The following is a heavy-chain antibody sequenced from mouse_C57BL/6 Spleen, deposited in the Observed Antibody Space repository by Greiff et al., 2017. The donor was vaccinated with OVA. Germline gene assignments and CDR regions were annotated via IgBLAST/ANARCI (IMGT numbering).Heavy chain of an antibody. J-gene: IGHJ3*01. CDR3: TRGIYDGYSFAY. Sequence: SGAELVRPGASVTLSCKASGYTFTDYEMHWVKQTPVHGLEWIGAIDPETGGTAYNQKFKGKAILTADKSSSTAYMELRSLTSEDSAVYYCTRGIYDGYSFAYWGQGTLVTVSA. V-gene: IGHV1-15*01. CDR2: IDPETGGT. D-gene: IGHD2-3*01. CDR1: GYTFTDYE.